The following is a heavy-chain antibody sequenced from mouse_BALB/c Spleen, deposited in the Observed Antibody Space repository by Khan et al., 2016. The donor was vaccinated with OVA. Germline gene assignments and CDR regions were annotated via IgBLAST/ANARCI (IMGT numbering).Heavy chain of an antibody. CDR1: GFSLTNYG. Sequence: VQLQESGPGLVPPSQSLSITCTISGFSLTNYGVHWVRQPPGKGLEWLVVIWSDGSTTYNSALKSRLTISKDNSESQVFLKMNSLQTDDTAMYFCARQPYYHYNIMDYWGQGTSVTVSS. D-gene: IGHD2-10*01. V-gene: IGHV2-6-1*01. CDR3: ARQPYYHYNIMDY. CDR2: IWSDGST. J-gene: IGHJ4*01.